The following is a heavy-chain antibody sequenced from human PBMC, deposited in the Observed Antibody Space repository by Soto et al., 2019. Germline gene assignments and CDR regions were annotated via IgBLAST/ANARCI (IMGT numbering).Heavy chain of an antibody. J-gene: IGHJ4*02. Sequence: ASVKVSCKASGYTFTGYSMHWVRQAPGQGLEWMGWISAYNGNTNYAQKLQGRVTMTTDTSTSTAYMELRSLRSDDTAVYYCARSGVLEPRDYWGQGTLVTVSS. CDR3: ARSGVLEPRDY. CDR1: GYTFTGYS. CDR2: ISAYNGNT. D-gene: IGHD3-3*01. V-gene: IGHV1-18*04.